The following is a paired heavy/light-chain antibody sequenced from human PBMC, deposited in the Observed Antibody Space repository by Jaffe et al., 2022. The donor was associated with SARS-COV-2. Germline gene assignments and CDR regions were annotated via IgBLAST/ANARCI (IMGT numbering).Heavy chain of an antibody. Sequence: EVQLLESGGGLVQPGGSLRLSCAASGFTFSSYGMTWVRQAPGRGLEWVSALSGSGATTYYADSVKGRFTISRDNSKNTLYLQMNSLRAEDTAIYYCAKYIVIVPAAAPYYFDYWGQGTLVTVSS. V-gene: IGHV3-23*01. J-gene: IGHJ4*02. CDR1: GFTFSSYG. CDR2: LSGSGATT. CDR3: AKYIVIVPAAAPYYFDY. D-gene: IGHD2-2*01.
Light chain of an antibody. Sequence: QSALTQPASVSGSPGQSITISCTGTSSDVGGYDYVSWYQQHPGKAPKLMIYEVSNRPSGVPDRFSGSKSGNTASLTISGLQAEDEADYYCSSYTSSTTLWVFGGGTKLTVL. CDR2: EVS. J-gene: IGLJ3*02. CDR3: SSYTSSTTLWV. CDR1: SSDVGGYDY. V-gene: IGLV2-14*01.